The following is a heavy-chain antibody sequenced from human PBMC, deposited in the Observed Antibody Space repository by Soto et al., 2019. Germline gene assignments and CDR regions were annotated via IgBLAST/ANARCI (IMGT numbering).Heavy chain of an antibody. D-gene: IGHD1-26*01. Sequence: ASVNVSCNTSGYTFSAYYVRWARRAPGRGFQWLGWINPSNEITTFSEFFQGRITMTRDTSTNTVHMELNRLTSDDTAVYYCMRGGWGDSPIDYWGQGTQVTVSS. V-gene: IGHV1-2*02. CDR3: MRGGWGDSPIDY. CDR1: GYTFSAYY. CDR2: INPSNEIT. J-gene: IGHJ4*02.